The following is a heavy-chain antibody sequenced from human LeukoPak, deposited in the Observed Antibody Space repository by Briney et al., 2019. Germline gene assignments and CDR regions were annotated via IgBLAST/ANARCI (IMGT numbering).Heavy chain of an antibody. D-gene: IGHD3-22*01. CDR2: IYHSGST. CDR3: ARWGYYYDGSGLDY. CDR1: GGSIRSRNW. Sequence: SETLSLTCGVSGGSIRSRNWWSWVRQPPGPPGKELEWIGEIYHSGSTNYNPSLKSRVTISVDKSKNQFSLKLSSVTAADTAVYYCARWGYYYDGSGLDYWGQGTLVTVSS. V-gene: IGHV4-4*02. J-gene: IGHJ4*02.